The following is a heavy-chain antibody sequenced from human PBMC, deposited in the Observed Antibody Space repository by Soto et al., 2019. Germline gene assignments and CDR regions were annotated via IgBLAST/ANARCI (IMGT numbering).Heavy chain of an antibody. V-gene: IGHV1-18*01. CDR2: ISAFNGKT. D-gene: IGHD3-22*01. CDR1: GYTFNIYG. J-gene: IGHJ4*01. Sequence: QIQLVQSGAEVKKPGASVKVSCKASGYTFNIYGINWVRQAPGQGLEWMGWISAFNGKTNYAQNVQGRVNMTTDTSSSTAYVELRSLRSDDTAVYYCARDRVPKSSGFFPFDYWGHGTLVNVSS. CDR3: ARDRVPKSSGFFPFDY.